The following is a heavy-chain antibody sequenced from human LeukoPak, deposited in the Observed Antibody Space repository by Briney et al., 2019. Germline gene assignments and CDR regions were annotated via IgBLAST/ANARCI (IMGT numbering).Heavy chain of an antibody. CDR3: AREWDNWNDRGFDY. CDR1: GGSISSYY. Sequence: PSETLSLTCTVSGGSISSYYWSWIRQPPGKGLEWIGYIYYSGSTNYNPSLKSRVTISVDTSKNQFSLKLCSVTAADTAVYYCAREWDNWNDRGFDYWGQGTLVTVSS. J-gene: IGHJ4*02. D-gene: IGHD1-20*01. V-gene: IGHV4-59*01. CDR2: IYYSGST.